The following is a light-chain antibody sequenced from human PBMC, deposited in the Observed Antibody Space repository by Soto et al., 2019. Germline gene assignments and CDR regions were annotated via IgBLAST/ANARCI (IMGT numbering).Light chain of an antibody. CDR1: SNDVGGYNY. CDR2: EVT. CDR3: CSYAGTTTWV. V-gene: IGLV2-23*02. J-gene: IGLJ3*02. Sequence: QSVLTQPASVSGSPGQSISISCTGSSNDVGGYNYVSWYQQHPGKAPKLMIFEVTKRPSGVSNRFSASKSGNTASLTISGVQAEDEADYYCCSYAGTTTWVFGGGTKLTVL.